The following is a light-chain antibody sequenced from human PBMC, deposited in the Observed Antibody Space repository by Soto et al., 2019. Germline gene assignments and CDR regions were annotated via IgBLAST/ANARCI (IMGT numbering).Light chain of an antibody. J-gene: IGKJ2*01. Sequence: EIVLTQSPATLSLSPGKRATLSCRASQSVSSYLAWYQQKPGQAPRLLIYDASNRATGIPARFSGSGSGTDFTLTISSLEPEDFAVYYCQQRSNWPGTFGQGTKLEIQ. CDR2: DAS. CDR1: QSVSSY. CDR3: QQRSNWPGT. V-gene: IGKV3-11*01.